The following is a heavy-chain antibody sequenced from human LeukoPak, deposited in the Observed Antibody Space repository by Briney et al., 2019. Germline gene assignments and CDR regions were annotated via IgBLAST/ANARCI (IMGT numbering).Heavy chain of an antibody. Sequence: ASVKVSCKASGYTFTGYYMHWVRQAPGQGLEWMGWINPNSGGTNYAQKFQGRVTMTRDTSISTAYMEQSRLRSDDTAVYYCARAGGSLILNRGFDYWGQGTLVTLSS. V-gene: IGHV1-2*02. J-gene: IGHJ4*02. CDR2: INPNSGGT. CDR1: GYTFTGYY. D-gene: IGHD1-26*01. CDR3: ARAGGSLILNRGFDY.